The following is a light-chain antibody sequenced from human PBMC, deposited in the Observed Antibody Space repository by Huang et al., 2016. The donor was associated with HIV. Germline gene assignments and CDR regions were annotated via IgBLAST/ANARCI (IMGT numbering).Light chain of an antibody. CDR3: QQYGSSPRT. V-gene: IGKV3-20*01. Sequence: IVLTQSPGTLSLSPGERATLPCRASQSVRSSYLAWYQQKPGQTPMLLIYGAYNRADGLPIRFSGSQSGTDFTLAISSLEPEDFGVYYCQQYGSSPRTFGQGTKLEIK. CDR1: QSVRSSY. CDR2: GAY. J-gene: IGKJ2*01.